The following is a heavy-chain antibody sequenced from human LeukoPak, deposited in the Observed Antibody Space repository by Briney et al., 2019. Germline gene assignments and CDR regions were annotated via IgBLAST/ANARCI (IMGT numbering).Heavy chain of an antibody. D-gene: IGHD3-10*01. CDR2: ISWNSGRI. CDR1: GFTFDDYA. Sequence: PGRSLRLSCAVSGFTFDDYAMYWVRQAPGKGLEWVSGISWNSGRIGYADSVKGRFTISRDNAKNSLFLQMNSLRAEDTAVYYCVKDIMSCGSAGGEGMDVWGQGTTVTVSS. J-gene: IGHJ6*02. CDR3: VKDIMSCGSAGGEGMDV. V-gene: IGHV3-9*01.